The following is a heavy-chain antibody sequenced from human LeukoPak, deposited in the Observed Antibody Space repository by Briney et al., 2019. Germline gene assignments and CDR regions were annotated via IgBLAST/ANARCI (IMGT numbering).Heavy chain of an antibody. Sequence: PGGSLRLSCAASGFTFGSYWMSWVRQTPEKGLEWVADISDDGSAKYYLDSVKGRFTISRDNAENSLSLHMDSLGVEDTALYYCARDLGRPAAHTAGHFDFWGRGSLVTVSS. J-gene: IGHJ4*02. CDR3: ARDLGRPAAHTAGHFDF. CDR1: GFTFGSYW. CDR2: ISDDGSAK. V-gene: IGHV3-7*01. D-gene: IGHD6-13*01.